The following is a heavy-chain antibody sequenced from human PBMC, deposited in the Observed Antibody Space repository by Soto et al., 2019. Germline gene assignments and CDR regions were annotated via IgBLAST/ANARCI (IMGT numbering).Heavy chain of an antibody. D-gene: IGHD4-17*01. Sequence: EVQLVESGEGLVQPGGSLRLSCAASGFTFSSYAMHWVRQAPGKGLEYVAALSSNGGSTYYADSVKGRLTIYRDNSKNTLYLQMGSLRAEDMAVYYCARSPFATVTYSDYWVQGPLVTVSS. CDR2: LSSNGGST. CDR3: ARSPFATVTYSDY. V-gene: IGHV3-64*02. CDR1: GFTFSSYA. J-gene: IGHJ4*02.